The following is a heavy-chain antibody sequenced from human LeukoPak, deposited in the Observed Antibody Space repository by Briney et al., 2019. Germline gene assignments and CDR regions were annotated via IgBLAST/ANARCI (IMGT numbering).Heavy chain of an antibody. CDR2: IYPGDSET. Sequence: GESLKISCKGSGYNFTCYWIGWVRQMPGKGLEWMGIIYPGDSETRYSPSFQDQVTISADKSISTAYLQWSSLKASDTTMYYCARGGITRSAPFDYWGQGALVTVSS. D-gene: IGHD1-14*01. CDR1: GYNFTCYW. V-gene: IGHV5-51*01. CDR3: ARGGITRSAPFDY. J-gene: IGHJ4*02.